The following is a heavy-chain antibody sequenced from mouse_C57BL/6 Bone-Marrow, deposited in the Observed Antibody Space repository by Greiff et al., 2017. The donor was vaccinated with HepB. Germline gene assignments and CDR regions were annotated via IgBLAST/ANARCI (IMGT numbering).Heavy chain of an antibody. D-gene: IGHD1-1*01. CDR1: GYTFTSYW. J-gene: IGHJ3*01. V-gene: IGHV1-72*01. Sequence: QVQLKQPGAELVKPGASVKLSCKASGYTFTSYWMHWVKQRPGRGLEWIGRIDPNSGGTKYNEKFKSKATLTVDKPSSTAYMQLSSLTSEDSAVYYCARSGYGSSYVEFAYWGQGTLVTVSA. CDR3: ARSGYGSSYVEFAY. CDR2: IDPNSGGT.